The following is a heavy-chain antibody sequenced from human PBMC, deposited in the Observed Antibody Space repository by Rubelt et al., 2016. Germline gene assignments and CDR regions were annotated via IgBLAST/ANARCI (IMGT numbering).Heavy chain of an antibody. J-gene: IGHJ4*02. D-gene: IGHD2-15*01. V-gene: IGHV4-4*02. CDR2: IYNSGST. CDR1: GGSISRLNW. Sequence: QVQLQESGPGLVKPSGTLSLTCAVSGGSISRLNWWSWVRQPPGKGLEWIGEIYNSGSTNYETSLYNRDTVSIDKSKTQFSLKVTSVTAADTAGYYCARGMGRGRSSDYFDSWGQGTLVTVSS. CDR3: ARGMGRGRSSDYFDS.